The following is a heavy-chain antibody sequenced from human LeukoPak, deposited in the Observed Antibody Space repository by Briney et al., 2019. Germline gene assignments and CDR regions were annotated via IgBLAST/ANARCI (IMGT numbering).Heavy chain of an antibody. D-gene: IGHD2-15*01. V-gene: IGHV1-18*01. CDR3: GVCCGVSCQVVHAFEM. Sequence: ASVKVSCKASGYTFTRYGISWVRQAPGQGREWMGWISAYNGNTNFAQKLQGRVTMTTDTSTRTAYMALRSLRSDDTAPYFCGVCCGVSCQVVHAFEMWGQGTMVPV. CDR2: ISAYNGNT. J-gene: IGHJ3*02. CDR1: GYTFTRYG.